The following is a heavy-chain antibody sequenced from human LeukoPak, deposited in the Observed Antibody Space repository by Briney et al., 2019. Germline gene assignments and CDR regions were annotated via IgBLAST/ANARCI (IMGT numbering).Heavy chain of an antibody. CDR2: INAGNGNT. CDR3: ASGELGWFDP. D-gene: IGHD1-26*01. Sequence: GASVKVSCKASGYTFTSYDINWVRQATGQRLEWMGWINAGNGNTKYSQKFQGRVTITRDTSASTAYMELSSLRSEDTAVYYCASGELGWFDPWGQGTLVTVSS. V-gene: IGHV1-3*01. J-gene: IGHJ5*02. CDR1: GYTFTSYD.